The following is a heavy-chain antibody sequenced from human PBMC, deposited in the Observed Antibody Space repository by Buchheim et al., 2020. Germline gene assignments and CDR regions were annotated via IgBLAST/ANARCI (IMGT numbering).Heavy chain of an antibody. Sequence: EVQLVESGGGLVKAGGSLRLSCIASGFTFNDAWMSWVRQAPGKGLEWVGRIKSKSTGGTTDYAAPVKGRIPIPRDHPRNPLYLQINSLKTEDTAVYYCTTDPRYWGQRTL. CDR2: IKSKSTGGTT. J-gene: IGHJ4*02. CDR1: GFTFNDAW. CDR3: TTDPRY. V-gene: IGHV3-15*01.